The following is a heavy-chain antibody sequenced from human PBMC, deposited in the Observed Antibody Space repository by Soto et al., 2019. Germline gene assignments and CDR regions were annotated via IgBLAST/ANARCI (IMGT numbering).Heavy chain of an antibody. V-gene: IGHV3-48*03. D-gene: IGHD3-22*01. CDR1: GFTFSSYE. CDR2: ISSSGSTI. J-gene: IGHJ6*02. CDR3: ARDAYYYDSSGYYYVGYYYYGMAV. Sequence: EVQLVESGGGLVQPGGSLRLSCAASGFTFSSYEMNWVRQAPGKGLELVSYISSSGSTIYYADSVKGRFTISRDNAKNSLYRQMTSLRAEDTAVYYCARDAYYYDSSGYYYVGYYYYGMAVWGQGTTVTVSS.